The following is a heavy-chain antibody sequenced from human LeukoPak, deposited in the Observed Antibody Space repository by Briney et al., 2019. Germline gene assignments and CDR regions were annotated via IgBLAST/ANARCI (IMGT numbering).Heavy chain of an antibody. J-gene: IGHJ4*02. CDR1: GXIFSSYG. D-gene: IGHD3-16*01. CDR3: ATQGGY. V-gene: IGHV3-33*01. Sequence: GKSLRLSCAASGXIFSSYGMHWVRQAPGKGLEWVAVIWYDGSNDNYADSVKGRFTISRDNSKNTLYLQMNSLRAEDTAVYYCATQGGYWGQGTLVTVSS. CDR2: IWYDGSND.